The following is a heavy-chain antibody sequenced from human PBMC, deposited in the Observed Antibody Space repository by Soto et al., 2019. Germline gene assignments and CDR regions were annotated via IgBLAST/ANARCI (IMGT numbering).Heavy chain of an antibody. CDR3: ARARQYDFWSGYLYYFDY. Sequence: PSETLSLTCTVSGGSISSSSYYWGWIRQPPGKGLEWIGSIYYSGSTYYNPSLKSRVTISVDTSKNQFSLKLSSVTAADTAVYYCARARQYDFWSGYLYYFDYWGQGTLVTVS. CDR2: IYYSGST. D-gene: IGHD3-3*01. V-gene: IGHV4-39*01. J-gene: IGHJ4*02. CDR1: GGSISSSSYY.